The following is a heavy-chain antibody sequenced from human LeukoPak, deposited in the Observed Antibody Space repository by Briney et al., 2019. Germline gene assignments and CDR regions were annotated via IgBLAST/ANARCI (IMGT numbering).Heavy chain of an antibody. CDR2: ITGSGGAT. CDR1: GFTFSTYA. V-gene: IGHV3-23*01. Sequence: GGSLRLSCAASGFTFSTYAVNWVRQAPGKGLEWVSAITGSGGATYYADSVKGRFTISRDNSKNTLYLQMSSLRAEDTAVYYCVKEGMTAVDYWGQGTLVTVSS. CDR3: VKEGMTAVDY. D-gene: IGHD2-21*02. J-gene: IGHJ4*02.